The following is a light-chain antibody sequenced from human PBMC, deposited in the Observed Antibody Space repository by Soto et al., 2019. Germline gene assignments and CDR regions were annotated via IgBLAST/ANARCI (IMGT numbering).Light chain of an antibody. Sequence: DIQMTQSPSTLSASVGDRFTITCRASQSISSWLAWYQQKPGKAPKLLIYDASSLESGVPSRFSGSGSGTEFTLPISSLQPDDFATYYCHQYNSYPRTFGQGTKVEIK. J-gene: IGKJ1*01. CDR3: HQYNSYPRT. CDR2: DAS. CDR1: QSISSW. V-gene: IGKV1-5*01.